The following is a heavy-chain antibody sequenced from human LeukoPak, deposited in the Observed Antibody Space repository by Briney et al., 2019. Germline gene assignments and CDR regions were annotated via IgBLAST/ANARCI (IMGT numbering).Heavy chain of an antibody. CDR3: AKDVSASEYYYDSSGYSDY. J-gene: IGHJ4*02. Sequence: GGSLRLSCAASGFTFSSYAMSWVRQAPGKGLEWVSAISGSGGSTYYADSVRGRFTISRDNSKNTLYLQMNSLRAEDTAVYYCAKDVSASEYYYDSSGYSDYWGQGTLVTVSS. CDR1: GFTFSSYA. D-gene: IGHD3-22*01. CDR2: ISGSGGST. V-gene: IGHV3-23*01.